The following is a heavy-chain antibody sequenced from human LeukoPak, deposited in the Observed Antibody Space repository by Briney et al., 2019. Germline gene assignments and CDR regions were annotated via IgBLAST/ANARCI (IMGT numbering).Heavy chain of an antibody. D-gene: IGHD3-10*01. J-gene: IGHJ3*02. CDR2: IYTSGST. CDR1: GGSISSSSYY. Sequence: SETLSLTCTVSGGSISSSSYYWSWIRQPAEKTLEWIGRIYTSGSTNYNPSLKSRVTISVDTSKNQLSLKLSSVTAADTAVYYCARDLWFGAGRVFDIWGQGTMVTVSS. V-gene: IGHV4-61*02. CDR3: ARDLWFGAGRVFDI.